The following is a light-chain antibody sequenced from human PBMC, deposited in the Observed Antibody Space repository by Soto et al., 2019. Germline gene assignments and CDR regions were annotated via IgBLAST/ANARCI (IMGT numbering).Light chain of an antibody. CDR1: QTVRSY. J-gene: IGKJ5*01. CDR2: GAA. Sequence: ENVLTQSPGTLSFSPWERATLSYRARQTVRSYLTEYQERPEQASRLLIFGAARSATGITDSFSGSGSGTDFTLTIGRLEPQDFALYYCQQYGTSAITFGQGTRLEIK. V-gene: IGKV3-20*01. CDR3: QQYGTSAIT.